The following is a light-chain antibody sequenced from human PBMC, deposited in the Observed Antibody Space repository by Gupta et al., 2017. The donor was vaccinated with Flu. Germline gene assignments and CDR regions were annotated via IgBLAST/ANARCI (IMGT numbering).Light chain of an antibody. Sequence: QSVLTRPPSVSAAPGQKVTISCSGSSSNIGNNYVSWYQQLPGTAPKVLIYDNNKRPSGIPDRFSGSKSGTSATLGITGLQTGDEADYYCGTWDSSLSAGVFGGGTKLTVL. CDR2: DNN. V-gene: IGLV1-51*01. CDR1: SSNIGNNY. CDR3: GTWDSSLSAGV. J-gene: IGLJ2*01.